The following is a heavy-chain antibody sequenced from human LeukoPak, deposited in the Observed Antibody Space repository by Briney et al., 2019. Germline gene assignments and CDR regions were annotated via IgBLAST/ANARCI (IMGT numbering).Heavy chain of an antibody. J-gene: IGHJ4*02. V-gene: IGHV4-31*02. CDR3: ARIPQSSGGFYY. CDR1: GGSISSSGGFY. D-gene: IGHD2-15*01. CDR2: ISYRGST. Sequence: SETLSLTCTVSGGSISSSGGFYWSWIRQHPGNGLEWIGFISYRGSTYYNPSLKSRVSMSVDTSKNQFSLRLSSVTDDDTAVYYCARIPQSSGGFYYWGQGTLVTVSS.